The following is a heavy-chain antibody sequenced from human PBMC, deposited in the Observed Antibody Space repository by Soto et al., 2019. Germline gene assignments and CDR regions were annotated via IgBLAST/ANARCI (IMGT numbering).Heavy chain of an antibody. V-gene: IGHV3-48*03. CDR2: ISSSGTTI. Sequence: GSLRLSCAASGFTFSSYEFNWVRQASGKGLEWISYISSSGTTIYYADSVKGRFTISRDNAKRSLFLLMNSLRAEDTAVYYCVRGSSISWPFDFWGQGTLVTVSS. J-gene: IGHJ4*02. CDR3: VRGSSISWPFDF. CDR1: GFTFSSYE. D-gene: IGHD2-2*01.